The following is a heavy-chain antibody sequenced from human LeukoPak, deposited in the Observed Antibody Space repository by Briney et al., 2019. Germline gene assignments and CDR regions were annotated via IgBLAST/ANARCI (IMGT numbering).Heavy chain of an antibody. CDR3: ATWSGSYPSPIYYFDY. CDR1: GYTLTELS. J-gene: IGHJ4*02. V-gene: IGHV1-24*01. D-gene: IGHD1-26*01. CDR2: FVPEDGET. Sequence: ASVKVSCKVSGYTLTELSMHWVRQAPGKGLEWMGGFVPEDGETIYTQKFQGRVTMTEDTSTDTAYMELSSLRSEDTAVYYCATWSGSYPSPIYYFDYWGQGTLVTVSS.